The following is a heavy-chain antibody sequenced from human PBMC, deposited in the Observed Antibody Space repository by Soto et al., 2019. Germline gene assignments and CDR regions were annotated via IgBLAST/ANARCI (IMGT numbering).Heavy chain of an antibody. Sequence: QLQVQESGPGLVKPSETLSLTCTVSGGSISSSSYYWGWIRQPPGKGLEWIGSIYYSGSTYYNPSLKSRVTISEDTSKHQFSLKLSSVAAADAAVYYCARHEEWLVPYVGYWGQGTLVTVSS. V-gene: IGHV4-39*01. J-gene: IGHJ4*02. CDR3: ARHEEWLVPYVGY. CDR2: IYYSGST. CDR1: GGSISSSSYY. D-gene: IGHD6-19*01.